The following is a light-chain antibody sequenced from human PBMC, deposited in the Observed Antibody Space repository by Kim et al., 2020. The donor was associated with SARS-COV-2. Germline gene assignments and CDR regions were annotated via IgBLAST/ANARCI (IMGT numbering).Light chain of an antibody. J-gene: IGKJ5*01. V-gene: IGKV3-15*01. CDR1: QSVSSN. Sequence: SPGDRATLSCRASQSVSSNLAWYQPKPGQAPRLLLYGASTRATGVPARFSGSGSGTEFTLTISSLQSEDSAVYYCQQFYNWPPITFGQGTRLEIK. CDR2: GAS. CDR3: QQFYNWPPIT.